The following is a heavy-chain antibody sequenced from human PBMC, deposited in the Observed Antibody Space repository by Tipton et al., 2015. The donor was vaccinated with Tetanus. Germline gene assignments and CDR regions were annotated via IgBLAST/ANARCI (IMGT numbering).Heavy chain of an antibody. Sequence: SLRLSCAASGFTFRSYAMAWVRQAPGKGLEWVSSISYSGANIYYADSVEGRFTISRDNSNNMLFLQMSSLRLEDTAIYYCAKDVETYYDFWSGSGFWGQGTLVTVSS. CDR2: ISYSGANI. CDR3: AKDVETYYDFWSGSGF. CDR1: GFTFRSYA. J-gene: IGHJ4*02. D-gene: IGHD3-3*01. V-gene: IGHV3-23*01.